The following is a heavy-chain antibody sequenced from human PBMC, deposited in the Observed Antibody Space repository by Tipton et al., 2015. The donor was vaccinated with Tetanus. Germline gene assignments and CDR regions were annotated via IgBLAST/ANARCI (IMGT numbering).Heavy chain of an antibody. CDR1: GYTFTSYG. CDR3: ARDVGRDYYDSSGYYMDV. J-gene: IGHJ6*03. CDR2: ISAYNGNT. Sequence: QSGAEVKKPGASVKVSCKASGYTFTSYGISWVRQAPGQGLEWMGWISAYNGNTNYAQKLQGRVTMTTDTSTSTAYMELRSLRPDDAAVYYCARDVGRDYYDSSGYYMDVWGKGTTVTVSS. D-gene: IGHD3-22*01. V-gene: IGHV1-18*01.